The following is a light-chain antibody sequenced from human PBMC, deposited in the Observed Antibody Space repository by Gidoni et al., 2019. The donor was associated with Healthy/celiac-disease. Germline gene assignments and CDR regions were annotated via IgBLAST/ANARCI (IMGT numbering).Light chain of an antibody. J-gene: IGKJ4*02. CDR2: AAS. Sequence: DIQMTQSPSSLSASVGDRVTITCRASQSISSYLNWYQQKPGKAPKLLIYAASSLQSGVPSRFSGSGSGTDFTLTISSLRPEDFATYYCQQSYSTPEGFGGGTKVEIK. CDR3: QQSYSTPEG. CDR1: QSISSY. V-gene: IGKV1-39*01.